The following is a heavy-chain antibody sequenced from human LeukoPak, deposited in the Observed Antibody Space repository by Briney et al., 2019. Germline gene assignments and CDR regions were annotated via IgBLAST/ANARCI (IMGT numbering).Heavy chain of an antibody. CDR1: GFTFSSYW. J-gene: IGHJ6*02. CDR2: IKQDGSEK. Sequence: GGSLRLSCAASGFTFSSYWMSWVRQAPGKGLEWVANIKQDGSEKYYVDSVKGRFTISRDNAKNSLYLQMNSLRAEDTAVYYRARDSVIAAAGTYYYYGMDVWGQGTTVTVSS. D-gene: IGHD6-13*01. CDR3: ARDSVIAAAGTYYYYGMDV. V-gene: IGHV3-7*01.